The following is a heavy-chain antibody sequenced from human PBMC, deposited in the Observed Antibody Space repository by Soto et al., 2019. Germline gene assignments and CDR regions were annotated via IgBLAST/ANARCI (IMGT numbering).Heavy chain of an antibody. CDR1: GFISSSYW. CDR2: INRDGSRT. V-gene: IGHV3-74*01. Sequence: EVQLVESGGNVLQPGGSLRLSCAASGFISSSYWMHWVRQAPGKGLVWVSRINRDGSRTDYAASVKGRFAVSRDNDKNKVLLQMNSLRADDTAVYYCARGVNGYYYVDYWGQGNLVTVSS. CDR3: ARGVNGYYYVDY. J-gene: IGHJ4*02. D-gene: IGHD2-8*01.